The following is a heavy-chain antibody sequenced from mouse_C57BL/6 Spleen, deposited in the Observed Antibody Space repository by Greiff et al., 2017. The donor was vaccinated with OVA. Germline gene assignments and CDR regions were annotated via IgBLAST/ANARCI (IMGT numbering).Heavy chain of an antibody. V-gene: IGHV1-76*01. CDR1: GYTFTDYY. Sequence: VQLQQSGAELVRPGASVKLSCQASGYTFTDYYINWVKQRPGQGLEWIARIYPGSGNTYYNEKFKGKATLPAEKSSSTAYMQLSSLTSEDSAVYFCARLDGNLYYYAMDYWGKGTSVTVSS. CDR2: IYPGSGNT. J-gene: IGHJ4*01. CDR3: ARLDGNLYYYAMDY. D-gene: IGHD2-1*01.